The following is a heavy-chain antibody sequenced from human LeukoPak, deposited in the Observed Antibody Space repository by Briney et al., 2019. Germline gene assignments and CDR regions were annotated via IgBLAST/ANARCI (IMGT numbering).Heavy chain of an antibody. J-gene: IGHJ4*02. V-gene: IGHV1-46*01. CDR2: INPSGGST. CDR1: GYTLTSYY. D-gene: IGHD3-10*01. Sequence: ASVKVSCKASGYTLTSYYMHWVRQAPGQGFEWMGIINPSGGSTSYAQKFQGRVTMTRDTSTSTVYMELSSLRSEDTAVYYCARVSRAIHTIDYWGQGTLVTVSS. CDR3: ARVSRAIHTIDY.